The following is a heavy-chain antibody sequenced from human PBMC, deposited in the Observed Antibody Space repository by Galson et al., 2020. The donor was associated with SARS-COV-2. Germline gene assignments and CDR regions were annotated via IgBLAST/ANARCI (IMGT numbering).Heavy chain of an antibody. CDR3: ARDIGVAFDI. CDR2: ISYAGSNK. V-gene: IGHV3-30-3*01. J-gene: IGHJ3*02. D-gene: IGHD3-10*01. Sequence: TGGSLRLSCAASGFTFSSYAMHWVRQAPGKGLEWVAVISYAGSNKYYADSVKGRFTISRDNSKNTLYLQMNSLRAEDTAVYYCARDIGVAFDIWGQGTMVTVSS. CDR1: GFTFSSYA.